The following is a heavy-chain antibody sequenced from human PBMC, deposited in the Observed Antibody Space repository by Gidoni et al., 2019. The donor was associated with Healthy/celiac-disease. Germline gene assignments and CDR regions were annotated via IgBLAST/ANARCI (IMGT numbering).Heavy chain of an antibody. CDR3: ARHSRVSSGWSTAFDI. J-gene: IGHJ3*02. CDR1: GGSISSYY. D-gene: IGHD6-19*01. CDR2: IYYSGST. Sequence: QVQLQESGPGLVKPSETLSLTCTVSGGSISSYYWSWIRQPPGKGLEWIGYIYYSGSTNYNPSLKSRVTISVDTSKNQFSLKLSSVTAADTAVYYCARHSRVSSGWSTAFDIWGQGTMVTVSS. V-gene: IGHV4-59*08.